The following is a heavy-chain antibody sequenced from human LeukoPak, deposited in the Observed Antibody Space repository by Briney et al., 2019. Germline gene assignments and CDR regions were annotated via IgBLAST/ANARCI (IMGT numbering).Heavy chain of an antibody. J-gene: IGHJ4*02. V-gene: IGHV3-23*01. CDR1: GFTFSSYA. CDR2: ISGSGGST. Sequence: GWSLRLSCAASGFTFSSYAMSWVRQAPGKGLEWVSAISGSGGSTYYADSEKGRFIISRDNSKNTLYLQMNSLRAEDTAVYYWAKGTLGYCSGSSCYPFDSWGQGTLVTVSS. CDR3: AKGTLGYCSGSSCYPFDS. D-gene: IGHD2-15*01.